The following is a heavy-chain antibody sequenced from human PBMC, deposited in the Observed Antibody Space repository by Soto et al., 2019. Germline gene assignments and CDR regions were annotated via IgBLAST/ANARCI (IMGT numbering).Heavy chain of an antibody. D-gene: IGHD3-22*01. CDR3: AKLWYYYDSSGYYSPLDY. V-gene: IGHV3-23*01. Sequence: GGSLRLSCAASGFTFSSYAMSWVRQAPGKGLEWVSAISGSGGSTYYADSVKGRFTISRDNSKNTLYLQMNSLRAEDTAVYYCAKLWYYYDSSGYYSPLDYWGQGTMVTVYS. CDR2: ISGSGGST. J-gene: IGHJ4*02. CDR1: GFTFSSYA.